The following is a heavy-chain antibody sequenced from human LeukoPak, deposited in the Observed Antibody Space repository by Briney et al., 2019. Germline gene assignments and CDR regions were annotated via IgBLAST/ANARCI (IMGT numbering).Heavy chain of an antibody. CDR1: GGSISSYY. V-gene: IGHV4-59*12. Sequence: SETLSLTCTVSGGSISSYYWSWIRQPPGKGLEWIGYIYYSGSTNYNPSLKSRVTISVDTSKNQFSLKLSSVTAADTAVYYCARDLGYCTNGVCANSGYWGQGTLVTVSS. CDR2: IYYSGST. D-gene: IGHD2-8*01. J-gene: IGHJ4*02. CDR3: ARDLGYCTNGVCANSGY.